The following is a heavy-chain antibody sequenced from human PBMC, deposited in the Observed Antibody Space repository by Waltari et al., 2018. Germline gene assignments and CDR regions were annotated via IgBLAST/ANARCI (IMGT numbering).Heavy chain of an antibody. Sequence: EVQLLESGGGLVQPGGSLRRSCAASGFTFSSYALSWVSQAPGKGLAWVSAISGSGGSTYYADSVKGRFTISRDNSKNTLYLQMNSLRAEDTAVYYCAKKAWEDYFDYWGQGTLVTVSS. J-gene: IGHJ4*02. CDR3: AKKAWEDYFDY. V-gene: IGHV3-23*01. D-gene: IGHD1-26*01. CDR1: GFTFSSYA. CDR2: ISGSGGST.